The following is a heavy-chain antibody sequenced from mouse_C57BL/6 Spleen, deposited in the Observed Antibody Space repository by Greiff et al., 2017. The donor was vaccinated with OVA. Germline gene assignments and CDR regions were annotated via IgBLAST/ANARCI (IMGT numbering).Heavy chain of an antibody. CDR2: IYPRSGNT. V-gene: IGHV1-81*01. J-gene: IGHJ3*01. CDR1: GYTFTSYG. CDR3: AGLRLAY. D-gene: IGHD3-1*01. Sequence: QVQLQQSGAELARPGASVKLSCKASGYTFTSYGISWVKQRTGQGLEWIGEIYPRSGNTYYNEKFKGKATLTADKSSSTAYMELRSLTSEDSAVYFRAGLRLAYWGQGTLVTVSA.